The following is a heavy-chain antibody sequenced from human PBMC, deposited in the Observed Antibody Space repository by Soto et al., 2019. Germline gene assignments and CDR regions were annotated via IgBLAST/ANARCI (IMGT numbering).Heavy chain of an antibody. Sequence: WASVKVSCKASGGTFSSYAISWVRQAPGQGLEWMGGIIPIFGTVNYAQKFQGRVTITADESTSTAYMELSSLRSEDTAVYYCARDGQVEPVTTTLDYYRCVMDFWGQGSTVIVSS. D-gene: IGHD2-15*01. CDR3: ARDGQVEPVTTTLDYYRCVMDF. CDR2: IIPIFGTV. J-gene: IGHJ6*02. CDR1: GGTFSSYA. V-gene: IGHV1-69*13.